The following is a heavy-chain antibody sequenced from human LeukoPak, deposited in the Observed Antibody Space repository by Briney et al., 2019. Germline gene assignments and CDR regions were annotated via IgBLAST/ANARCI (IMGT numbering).Heavy chain of an antibody. CDR2: IIPIFGTA. V-gene: IGHV1-69*13. J-gene: IGHJ6*03. CDR1: GYTFSSYD. Sequence: GASVKVSCKASGYTFSSYDINWVRQAPGQGLEWMGGIIPIFGTANYAQKFQGRVTITADESTSTAYMELSSLRSEDTAVYYCARADMVRGLAYYYYYMDVWGKGTTVTVSS. D-gene: IGHD3-10*01. CDR3: ARADMVRGLAYYYYYMDV.